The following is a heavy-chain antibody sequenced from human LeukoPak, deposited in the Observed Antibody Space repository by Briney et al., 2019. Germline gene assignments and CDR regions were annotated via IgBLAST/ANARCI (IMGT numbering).Heavy chain of an antibody. CDR2: IYYSGST. D-gene: IGHD2-15*01. J-gene: IGHJ5*02. V-gene: IGHV4-31*03. Sequence: SQTLSLTCTVSGGSISSGGYYWSWIRRHPGKGLEWIGYIYYSGSTYYNPSLKSRVTISVDTSKNQFSLKLSSVTAADTAVYYCARARYCSGGSCYRWFDPWGQGTLVTVSS. CDR1: GGSISSGGYY. CDR3: ARARYCSGGSCYRWFDP.